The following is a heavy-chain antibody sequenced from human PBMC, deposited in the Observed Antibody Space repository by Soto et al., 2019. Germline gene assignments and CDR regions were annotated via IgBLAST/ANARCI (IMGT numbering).Heavy chain of an antibody. D-gene: IGHD3-10*01. CDR3: ARVYPPGSGH. CDR2: IYHSGST. Sequence: PSETLSLTCTVSGDSISSGGYYWSWIRQHPGKGLEWIGSIYHSGSTYYNPSLKSRVTISVDTSKNQFSLKLSSVTAADTAVYYCARVYPPGSGHWGQGTLVTVSS. CDR1: GDSISSGGYY. J-gene: IGHJ4*02. V-gene: IGHV4-39*07.